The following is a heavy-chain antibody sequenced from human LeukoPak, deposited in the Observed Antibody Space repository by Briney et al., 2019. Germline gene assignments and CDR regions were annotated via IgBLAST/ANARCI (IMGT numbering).Heavy chain of an antibody. J-gene: IGHJ4*02. D-gene: IGHD2-2*01. Sequence: GRSLRLSCAASGFTFSSYGMHWVRQAPGKGLEWVAVIWHDGSNKYYADSVKGRFTISRDNSKNTLYLQMNSLRAEDTAVCYCARSRGIVVPAAMFDYWGQGTLVTVSS. CDR3: ARSRGIVVPAAMFDY. CDR2: IWHDGSNK. CDR1: GFTFSSYG. V-gene: IGHV3-33*01.